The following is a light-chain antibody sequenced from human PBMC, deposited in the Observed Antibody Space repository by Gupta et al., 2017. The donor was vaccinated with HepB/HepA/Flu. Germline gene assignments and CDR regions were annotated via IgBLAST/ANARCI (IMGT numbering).Light chain of an antibody. CDR2: WAS. CDR1: QSIFNNC. J-gene: IGKJ1*01. Sequence: DIVMTQSPDSLAVSLGERATINCKSSQSIFNNCLAWYQQKPGQPPKLLIYWASTRESGVPDRFSGSGSGTDFTLTISNLHAEDVAVYYCQQGYSVPGTFGQGTKVEIK. CDR3: QQGYSVPGT. V-gene: IGKV4-1*01.